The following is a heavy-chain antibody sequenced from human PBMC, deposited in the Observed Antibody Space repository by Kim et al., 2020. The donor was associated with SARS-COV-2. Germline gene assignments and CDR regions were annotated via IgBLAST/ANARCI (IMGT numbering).Heavy chain of an antibody. D-gene: IGHD1-26*01. CDR3: ARVGIVGATNADAFDI. V-gene: IGHV1-18*01. Sequence: ASVKVSCKASGYTFTSHGISWVRQAPGQGLEWMGWISAYNGNTNYAQKLQGRVTMTTDTSTSTAYMELRSLRSDDTAVYYCARVGIVGATNADAFDIWGQGTMVTVSS. CDR2: ISAYNGNT. CDR1: GYTFTSHG. J-gene: IGHJ3*02.